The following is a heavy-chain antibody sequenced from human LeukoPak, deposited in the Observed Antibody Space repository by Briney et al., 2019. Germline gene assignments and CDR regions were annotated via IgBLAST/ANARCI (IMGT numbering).Heavy chain of an antibody. Sequence: GGSLRLSCAASGFTFRDYYMSWVRQAPGKGLEWVASIKQDGSETYYMESVQGRFTISRDNDMNFLYLQLSSLRAEDTAVYYCTRENSGSLSLEYWGQGTLVTVSS. CDR3: TRENSGSLSLEY. D-gene: IGHD1-26*01. V-gene: IGHV3-7*01. CDR2: IKQDGSET. CDR1: GFTFRDYY. J-gene: IGHJ4*02.